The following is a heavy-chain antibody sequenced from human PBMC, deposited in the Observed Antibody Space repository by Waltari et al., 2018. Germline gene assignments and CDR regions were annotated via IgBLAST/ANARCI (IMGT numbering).Heavy chain of an antibody. CDR2: INHSGST. V-gene: IGHV4-34*01. D-gene: IGHD1-26*01. CDR1: GGSFSCYS. J-gene: IGHJ3*02. Sequence: VQLQQWGAGLLKPSETLSLTCAVYGGSFSCYSWSWIRQPPGKGLEWIGEINHSGSTNYNPSLKCRVTISVDTSKNQFSLKLSSVTAADTAVYYCARAWISLILGATSAFDIWGQGTMVTVS. CDR3: ARAWISLILGATSAFDI.